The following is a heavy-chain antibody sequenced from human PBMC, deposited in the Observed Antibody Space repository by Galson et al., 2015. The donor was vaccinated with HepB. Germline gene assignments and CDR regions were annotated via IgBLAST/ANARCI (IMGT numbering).Heavy chain of an antibody. D-gene: IGHD4/OR15-4a*01. J-gene: IGHJ4*02. Sequence: QSGAEVKKPGASVRVSCKASGSTFTSNGISWVRQTPRQGLEWLGWISAHGGNTKYAQKYQGRITLTRDTSTSTAYVELRSLRSDDTAVYYCARDRDYRFDYWGQGTLVTVSS. V-gene: IGHV1-18*04. CDR3: ARDRDYRFDY. CDR2: ISAHGGNT. CDR1: GSTFTSNG.